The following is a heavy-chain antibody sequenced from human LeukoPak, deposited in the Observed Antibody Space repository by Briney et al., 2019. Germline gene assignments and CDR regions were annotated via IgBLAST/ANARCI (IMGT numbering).Heavy chain of an antibody. CDR1: GFPLSSYW. CDR3: AHTVTPRYFQF. J-gene: IGHJ1*01. Sequence: GGSLRLSCVASGFPLSSYWMTWVRQAPGKGLEWVANIKQDGSKKSYVDSVKGRFTISRDNAKNSLYLQMNSLRTEDTAPYYCAHTVTPRYFQFWGQGTLVTVSS. CDR2: IKQDGSKK. D-gene: IGHD4-17*01. V-gene: IGHV3-7*01.